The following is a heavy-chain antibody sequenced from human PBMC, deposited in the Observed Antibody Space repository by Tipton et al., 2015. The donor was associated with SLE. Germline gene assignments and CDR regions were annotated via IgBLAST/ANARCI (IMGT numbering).Heavy chain of an antibody. J-gene: IGHJ4*02. CDR1: GGSFSGYY. Sequence: TMSLTCAVYGGSFSGYYWSWIRKPPGKGLEWIGEINHSGSTNYNPSLKSRVTISVDTSNNQFSLKLSSVTAADTSVYYCATLKFFGELGIGRDYWGQGTLVTVSS. CDR2: INHSGST. D-gene: IGHD3-3*01. CDR3: ATLKFFGELGIGRDY. V-gene: IGHV4-34*01.